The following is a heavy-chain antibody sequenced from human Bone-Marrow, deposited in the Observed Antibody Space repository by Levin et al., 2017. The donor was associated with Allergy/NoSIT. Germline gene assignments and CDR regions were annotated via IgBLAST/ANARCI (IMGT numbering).Heavy chain of an antibody. CDR2: IYYSGST. CDR1: GGSISSYY. Sequence: SETLSLTCTVSGGSISSYYWSWIRQPPGKGLEWIGYIYYSGSTNYNPSLKSRVTISVDTSKNQFSLKLSSVTAADTAVYYCARELKGAVDYWGQGTLVTVSS. CDR3: ARELKGAVDY. V-gene: IGHV4-59*01. J-gene: IGHJ4*02.